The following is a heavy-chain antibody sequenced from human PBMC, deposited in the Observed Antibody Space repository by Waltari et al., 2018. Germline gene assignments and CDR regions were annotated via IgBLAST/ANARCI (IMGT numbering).Heavy chain of an antibody. CDR1: GFTFSSYS. V-gene: IGHV3-21*01. D-gene: IGHD5-12*01. CDR2: ISSSSSYI. CDR3: ARARRVSGSSFDY. J-gene: IGHJ4*02. Sequence: EVQLVESGGGLVKPGGSLRLSCVASGFTFSSYSMNWVRQAPGKGLEWVSSISSSSSYIYYADSVKGRFTISRDNAKNSLYLQMNSLRAEDTAVYYCARARRVSGSSFDYWGQGTLVTVSS.